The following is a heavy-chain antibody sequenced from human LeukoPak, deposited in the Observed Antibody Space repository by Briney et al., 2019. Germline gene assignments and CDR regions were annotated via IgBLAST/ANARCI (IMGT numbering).Heavy chain of an antibody. CDR1: GFTFDDYA. Sequence: SLRLSCAASGFTFDDYAMHWVRQAPGKGLEWVSGISWNSGSIGYADSVKGRFTISRDNAKNSLYLQMNSLRAEDTAVYYCARSGFRVGATFDYWGQGTLVTVSS. J-gene: IGHJ4*02. CDR2: ISWNSGSI. V-gene: IGHV3-9*01. D-gene: IGHD1-26*01. CDR3: ARSGFRVGATFDY.